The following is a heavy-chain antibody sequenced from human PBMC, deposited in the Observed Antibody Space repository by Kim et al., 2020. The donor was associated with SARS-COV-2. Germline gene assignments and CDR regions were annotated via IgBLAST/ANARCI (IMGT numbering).Heavy chain of an antibody. Sequence: ASVKVSCKASGYTFTSQGSNWVRQAPGQGLEWRGWISAYNGNTNYAQKLQGRVTMTTDTSTSTAYMELRSLRSDDTAVYYCARGPAAGTWYYFDYWGQGTLVTVSS. J-gene: IGHJ4*02. CDR1: GYTFTSQG. D-gene: IGHD6-13*01. CDR2: ISAYNGNT. V-gene: IGHV1-18*01. CDR3: ARGPAAGTWYYFDY.